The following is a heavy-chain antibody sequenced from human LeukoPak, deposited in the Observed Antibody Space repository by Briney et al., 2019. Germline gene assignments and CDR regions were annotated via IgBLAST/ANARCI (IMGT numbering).Heavy chain of an antibody. CDR1: GGSISSYY. D-gene: IGHD3-3*01. J-gene: IGHJ6*03. CDR2: IYTSGST. Sequence: SETLSLTCTVSGGSISSYYWSWIRQPAGKGLEWIGRIYTSGSTNYNPSLKGRVTMSVDTSKNQFSLKLSSVTAADTAVYYCARDRDTYYDFWSGYLRYYYYMDVWGKGTTVTVSS. CDR3: ARDRDTYYDFWSGYLRYYYYMDV. V-gene: IGHV4-4*07.